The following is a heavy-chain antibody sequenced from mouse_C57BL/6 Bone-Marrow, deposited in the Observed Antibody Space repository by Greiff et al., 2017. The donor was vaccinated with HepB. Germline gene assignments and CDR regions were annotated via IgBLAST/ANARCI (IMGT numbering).Heavy chain of an antibody. CDR2: ILPGSGST. D-gene: IGHD1-1*01. J-gene: IGHJ4*01. V-gene: IGHV1-9*01. CDR3: ARSGDYGSSYAYYYAMDY. CDR1: GYTFTGYW. Sequence: VQLQQSGAELMKPGASVKLSCKATGYTFTGYWIEWVKQRPGHGLEWIGEILPGSGSTNYNEKFKGKATFTADTSSNTAYMQLSSLTTEDSAIYYCARSGDYGSSYAYYYAMDYWGQGTSVTVSS.